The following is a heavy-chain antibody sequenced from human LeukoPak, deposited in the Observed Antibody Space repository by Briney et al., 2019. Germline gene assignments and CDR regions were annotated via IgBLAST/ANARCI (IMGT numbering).Heavy chain of an antibody. J-gene: IGHJ4*02. V-gene: IGHV3-21*04. CDR2: ISSTSSYI. CDR3: ARGRPSPLDY. Sequence: PGRSLRLSCAASGFTFTTYSMNWVRQAPGKGLEWVSSISSTSSYIYYADSVKGRFTISRDNAKNSLYLQINSLRAEDTAVYYCARGRPSPLDYWGQGTLVTVSS. CDR1: GFTFTTYS.